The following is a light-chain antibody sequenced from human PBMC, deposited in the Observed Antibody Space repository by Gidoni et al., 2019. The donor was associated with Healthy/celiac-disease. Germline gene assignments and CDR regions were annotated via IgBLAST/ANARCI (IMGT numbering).Light chain of an antibody. CDR3: CTYAGSSTFEV. CDR1: SSDAGSYNL. J-gene: IGLJ3*02. Sequence: QSALPQPASVPGSPGQSITISCTGTSSDAGSYNLVSWYQQHPGKAPKLMIYEGSKRPSGVSTRCSGCKSGNTASLTSTGLQAEDEADYYCCTYAGSSTFEVFGGGTKLTVL. CDR2: EGS. V-gene: IGLV2-23*03.